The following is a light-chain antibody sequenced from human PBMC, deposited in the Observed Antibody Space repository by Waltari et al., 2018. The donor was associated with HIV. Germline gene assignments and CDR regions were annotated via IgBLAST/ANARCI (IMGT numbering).Light chain of an antibody. CDR2: EVN. Sequence: QSALTQPPSASGSPGQSVTISCTGTSSDVGPYDYVSWYQQHPDKAPRLIIYEVNKRPSGGPARFPGAKSGNAASLTVSGLQAEDEADYYCTSYAGSNNLVIFGGGTKVTVL. CDR3: TSYAGSNNLVI. V-gene: IGLV2-8*01. J-gene: IGLJ2*01. CDR1: SSDVGPYDY.